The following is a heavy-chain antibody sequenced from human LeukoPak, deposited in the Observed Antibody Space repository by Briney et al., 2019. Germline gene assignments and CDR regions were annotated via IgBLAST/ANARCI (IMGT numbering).Heavy chain of an antibody. CDR3: ARLRKGGALAYFDY. J-gene: IGHJ4*02. CDR2: ISYDGSNK. CDR1: GFTFSSYG. V-gene: IGHV3-30*03. Sequence: SLRLSCAASGFTFSSYGMHWVRQAPGKGLEWVAVISYDGSNKYYADSVKGRFTISRDNSKNTLYLQMNSLRAEDTAVYYCARLRKGGALAYFDYWGQGTLVTVSS.